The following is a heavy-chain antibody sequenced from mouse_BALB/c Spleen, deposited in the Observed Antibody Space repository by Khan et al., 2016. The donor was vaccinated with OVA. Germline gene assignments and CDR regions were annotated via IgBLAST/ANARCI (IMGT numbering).Heavy chain of an antibody. CDR2: ISYSGST. CDR1: GYSITSDYA. V-gene: IGHV3-2*02. CDR3: ARDGSRYYYAMDY. J-gene: IGHJ4*01. D-gene: IGHD2-3*01. Sequence: EVQLQESGPGLVKPSQSLSLTCTVTGYSITSDYAWNWIRQFPGHKLEWMGYISYSGSTNYNPSLKSRISITRDTSKNQVFLQLNSVTTEDTATYYCARDGSRYYYAMDYWGQGTSVTVSS.